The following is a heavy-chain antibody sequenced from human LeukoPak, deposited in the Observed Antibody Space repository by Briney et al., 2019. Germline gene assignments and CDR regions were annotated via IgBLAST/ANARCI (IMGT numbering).Heavy chain of an antibody. D-gene: IGHD7-27*01. CDR3: ARKTGDLYYFDY. J-gene: IGHJ4*02. CDR1: GDSLSSYY. V-gene: IGHV4-59*01. CDR2: ITYSGRT. Sequence: SETLSLTCTVSGDSLSSYYWSWIPQPPGGGLEWIGFITYSGRTNYNPSLKSRVTISVDTSKNQLSLRLSSVTAADTAVYYCARKTGDLYYFDYWGQGTLVTVSS.